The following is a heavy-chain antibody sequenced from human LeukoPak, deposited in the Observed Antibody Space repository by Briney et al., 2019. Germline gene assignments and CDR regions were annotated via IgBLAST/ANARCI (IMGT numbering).Heavy chain of an antibody. V-gene: IGHV4-31*03. J-gene: IGHJ5*02. CDR2: IYYSGST. CDR3: ARENYYDSPFDP. Sequence: SQTLSLTCTVSGGSISSGGYYWSWIRQHPGKGLEWIGYIYYSGSTYYNPSLKSRVTISVDTSKNQFSLKLSSVTAADTAVYYCARENYYDSPFDPWGQGTLVTVSS. CDR1: GGSISSGGYY. D-gene: IGHD3-3*01.